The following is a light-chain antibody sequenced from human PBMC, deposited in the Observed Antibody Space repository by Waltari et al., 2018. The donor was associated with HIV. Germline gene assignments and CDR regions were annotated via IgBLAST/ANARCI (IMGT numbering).Light chain of an antibody. J-gene: IGKJ1*01. CDR2: WAS. Sequence: DIVMTQSPDSLAVSLGERATIHCKSSQSVLYTSNNKNYLGWFQHKPGQSPKLLIYWASMREAGVPDRFSGSGSGTDFTLTISSLQAEDVAVYYCQQYYSTPWTFGQGTKVEIK. V-gene: IGKV4-1*01. CDR1: QSVLYTSNNKNY. CDR3: QQYYSTPWT.